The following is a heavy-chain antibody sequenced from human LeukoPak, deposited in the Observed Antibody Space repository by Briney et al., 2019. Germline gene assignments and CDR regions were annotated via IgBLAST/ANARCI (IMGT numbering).Heavy chain of an antibody. CDR2: LYPGDSDT. V-gene: IGHV5-51*01. J-gene: IGHJ4*02. Sequence: GESLKISCKGSGYSFTNYWIAWVRQMPGKGLEWMGILYPGDSDTRYSPSFQGQVTISADKSISTAYLQWSSLKASDTAMYYCARHEESSGGGFDYWGQGTLVTVSS. CDR3: ARHEESSGGGFDY. D-gene: IGHD3-10*01. CDR1: GYSFTNYW.